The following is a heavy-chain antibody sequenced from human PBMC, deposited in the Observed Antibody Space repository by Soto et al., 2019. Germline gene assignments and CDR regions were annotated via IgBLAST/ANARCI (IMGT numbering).Heavy chain of an antibody. D-gene: IGHD7-27*01. Sequence: QVQLVESGGGVVQPGRSLRLSCAASGFTFSNYGMQWVRQAPGKGLEWVAVIPYDGSNTYYGDSVKGRFTISRDNSRNTLYLQMNSLRAEDTAVYYCARDLGRLDYWGQGTLVTDSS. CDR2: IPYDGSNT. J-gene: IGHJ4*02. V-gene: IGHV3-33*01. CDR1: GFTFSNYG. CDR3: ARDLGRLDY.